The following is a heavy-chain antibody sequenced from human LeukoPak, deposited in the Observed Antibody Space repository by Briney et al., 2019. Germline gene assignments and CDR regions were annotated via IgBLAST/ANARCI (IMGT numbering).Heavy chain of an antibody. D-gene: IGHD6-19*01. CDR3: ARRGQWLVRNAFDI. V-gene: IGHV3-7*03. CDR2: IKQDGSEK. CDR1: GFRFDDYG. Sequence: PGGSLRLSCAASGFRFDDYGMSWVRLAPGRGLEWVANIKQDGSEKYYVDSVKGRFTISRDNAKNSLYLQMNSLRAEDTAVYYCARRGQWLVRNAFDIWGQGTMVTVSS. J-gene: IGHJ3*02.